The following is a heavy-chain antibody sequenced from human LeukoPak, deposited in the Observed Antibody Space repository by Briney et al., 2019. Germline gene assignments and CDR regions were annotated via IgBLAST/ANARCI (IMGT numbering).Heavy chain of an antibody. D-gene: IGHD6-6*01. J-gene: IGHJ4*02. CDR2: IIPIFGTA. CDR1: GGTLSSYA. V-gene: IGHV1-69*13. CDR3: ASSVATTSSAFDY. Sequence: GASVKVSCKASGGTLSSYAISWVRQAPGQGLEWMGGIIPIFGTANYAQKFQGRVTITADESTSTAYMELSSLRSEDTAVYYCASSVATTSSAFDYWGQGTLVTVSS.